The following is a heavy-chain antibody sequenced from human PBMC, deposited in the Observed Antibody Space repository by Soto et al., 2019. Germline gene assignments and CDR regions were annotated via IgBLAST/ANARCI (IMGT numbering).Heavy chain of an antibody. CDR1: GGTFSSYA. Sequence: SVKVSCKASGGTFSSYAISWVRQAPGQGLEWMGGIIPIFGTANYAQKFQGRVTITADESTSTAYMELSSLRSEDTAVYYCARVDDCISTSCYVALDYYYGMDVWGQGTTVTVSS. CDR2: IIPIFGTA. D-gene: IGHD2-2*01. J-gene: IGHJ6*02. CDR3: ARVDDCISTSCYVALDYYYGMDV. V-gene: IGHV1-69*13.